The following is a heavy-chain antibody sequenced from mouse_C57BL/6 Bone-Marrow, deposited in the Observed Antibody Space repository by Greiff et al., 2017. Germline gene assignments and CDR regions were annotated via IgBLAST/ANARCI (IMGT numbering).Heavy chain of an antibody. CDR2: ISDGGSYT. V-gene: IGHV5-4*03. J-gene: IGHJ2*01. D-gene: IGHD2-3*01. Sequence: EVMLVESGGGLVKPGGSLKLSCEASGFTFSSYAMSWVRQTPEKRLEWVATISDGGSYTYYPDNVKGRFTISRDNAKNNLYRQMSHLKSEDTAMYYCTRYWDGYYDYWGQGTTLTVSS. CDR1: GFTFSSYA. CDR3: TRYWDGYYDY.